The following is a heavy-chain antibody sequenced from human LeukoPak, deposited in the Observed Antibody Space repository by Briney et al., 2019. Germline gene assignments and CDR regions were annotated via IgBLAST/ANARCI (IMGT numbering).Heavy chain of an antibody. Sequence: ASVKVSCKASGGTFSSYAISWVRQAPGQGLEWMGRIIPILGIANYAQKFQGRVTITADKSTSTAYTELSSLRSEDTAVYYCAREFRDYDSPRTGAFDIWGQGTMVTVSS. J-gene: IGHJ3*02. CDR3: AREFRDYDSPRTGAFDI. CDR1: GGTFSSYA. V-gene: IGHV1-69*04. CDR2: IIPILGIA. D-gene: IGHD3-22*01.